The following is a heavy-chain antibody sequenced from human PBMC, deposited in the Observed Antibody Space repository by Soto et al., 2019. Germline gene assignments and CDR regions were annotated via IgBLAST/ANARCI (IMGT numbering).Heavy chain of an antibody. CDR2: INHSGST. CDR3: ARGNWSPRDIVVAGAATYQPDWFHP. CDR1: GGSFSGYY. Sequence: SETLSLSCAVYGGSFSGYYWSWIRQPPGKGLEWIGEINHSGSTNYNPSLKSRVTISVDTSKNQFSLKLSSVTAADTAVYYCARGNWSPRDIVVAGAATYQPDWFHPWGQGTLVT. D-gene: IGHD2-15*01. J-gene: IGHJ5*02. V-gene: IGHV4-34*01.